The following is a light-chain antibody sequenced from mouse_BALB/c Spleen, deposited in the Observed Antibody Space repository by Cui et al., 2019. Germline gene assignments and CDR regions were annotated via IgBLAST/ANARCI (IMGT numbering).Light chain of an antibody. V-gene: IGKV6-23*01. Sequence: DIVMTQSHKFMSTSVGDRVSITCKASQDVGTTVAWYQQKPGQSPKLLIYWASTRHIRVPDRFTGSGSRTDFTLTISNVQSEDLADYVCQQYNNYPPSLTFGAGTKLELK. CDR1: QDVGTT. J-gene: IGKJ5*01. CDR3: QQYNNYPPSLT. CDR2: WAS.